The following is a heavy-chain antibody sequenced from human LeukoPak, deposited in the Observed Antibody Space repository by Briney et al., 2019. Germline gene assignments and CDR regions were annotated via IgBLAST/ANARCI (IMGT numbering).Heavy chain of an antibody. V-gene: IGHV4-59*01. D-gene: IGHD4-23*01. J-gene: IGHJ6*03. CDR1: GGSISSYY. CDR3: ARWTGDYGGSYYYYYYMDV. Sequence: SETLSLTCTVSGGSISSYYWSWLRQPPGKGLEWIGYIYYSGSTNYNPSLKSRVAISVDTSKNQFSLKLSSVTAADTAVYYCARWTGDYGGSYYYYYYMDVWGKGTTVTVSS. CDR2: IYYSGST.